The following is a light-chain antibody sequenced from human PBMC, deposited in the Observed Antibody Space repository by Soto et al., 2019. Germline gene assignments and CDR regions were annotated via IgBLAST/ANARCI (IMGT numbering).Light chain of an antibody. V-gene: IGKV3-15*01. CDR3: QQYRSSPRT. CDR1: QSVDIN. J-gene: IGKJ1*01. Sequence: EIVLTQSPATLSVSPGERVTLSCRASQSVDINLAWYQQKPGQPPRLLIYGASTRATDMSGTFSGRGSGTQFTLTISSLRPEDFAVYYCQQYRSSPRTFGQGTKVEMK. CDR2: GAS.